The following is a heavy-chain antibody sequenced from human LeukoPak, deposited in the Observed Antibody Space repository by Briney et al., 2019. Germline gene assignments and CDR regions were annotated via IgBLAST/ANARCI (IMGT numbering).Heavy chain of an antibody. J-gene: IGHJ4*02. CDR1: GFTFSSYA. V-gene: IGHV3-23*01. CDR3: AKTRFGESGFDY. D-gene: IGHD3-10*01. Sequence: GGSLRLSCAASGFTFSSYAMSWVRQAPGKGQEWVSAISGSGGSTYYADSVKGRFTISRDNSKNTLYLQMNSLRAEDMAVYYCAKTRFGESGFDYWGQGTLVTVSS. CDR2: ISGSGGST.